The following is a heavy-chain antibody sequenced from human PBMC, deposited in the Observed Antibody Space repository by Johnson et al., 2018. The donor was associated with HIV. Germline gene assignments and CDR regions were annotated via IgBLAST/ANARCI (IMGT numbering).Heavy chain of an antibody. CDR1: GFTFNSYA. V-gene: IGHV3-30*04. J-gene: IGHJ3*01. CDR2: ISYDGSNT. D-gene: IGHD1/OR15-1a*01. Sequence: QVQLVESGGGVVQPARSLRLSCAASGFTFNSYAMHWVRQAPGKGLEWVTLISYDGSNTYYADSVKGRFTISRDNSKNTLYLQMSSLRPEDTALYYCARENTFREVESRGDAFELWGRGTMVIVSS. CDR3: ARENTFREVESRGDAFEL.